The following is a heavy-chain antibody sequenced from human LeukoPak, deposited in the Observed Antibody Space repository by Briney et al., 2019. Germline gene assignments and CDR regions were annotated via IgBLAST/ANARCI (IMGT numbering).Heavy chain of an antibody. J-gene: IGHJ4*02. CDR3: ARKWAVAGSSYFDY. D-gene: IGHD6-19*01. CDR1: GFTFSNYW. V-gene: IGHV3-7*03. CDR2: IKQDGSVQ. Sequence: GGSLRLSCTASGFTFSNYWMSWVPQAPGKGLEWVANIKQDGSVQYYVDSVKGRFTISRDNAKNSLYLQMNSLRAEDTAVYYCARKWAVAGSSYFDYWGQGTLVTVSS.